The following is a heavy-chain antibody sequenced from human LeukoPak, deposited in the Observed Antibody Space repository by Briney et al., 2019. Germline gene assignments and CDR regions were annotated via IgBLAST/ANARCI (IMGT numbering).Heavy chain of an antibody. J-gene: IGHJ4*02. CDR1: GFTFSTYA. D-gene: IGHD3-16*01. V-gene: IGHV3-23*01. Sequence: PGGSLRLSCAASGFTFSTYAMNWVRQAPGKGLEWVSGISASGGGKFYADSVKGRFTISRDKSKSTVSLQMNSLRAEDAAVYYCAKDNADYPIYYFGSWGQGILVTVSS. CDR3: AKDNADYPIYYFGS. CDR2: ISASGGGK.